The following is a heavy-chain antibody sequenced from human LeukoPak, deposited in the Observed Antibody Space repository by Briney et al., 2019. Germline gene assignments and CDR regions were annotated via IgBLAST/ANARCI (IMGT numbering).Heavy chain of an antibody. Sequence: ASVKVSCKASGYTFTSYDINWVRQATGQGLEGMGGMNPNSGNTGYAQKFHERGTITRDMSTSTTYMELSSLRSEDTSVYDYASAPERTDGYNYNYWGQGTLVTVSS. D-gene: IGHD5-24*01. V-gene: IGHV1-8*03. CDR1: GYTFTSYD. CDR3: ASAPERTDGYNYNY. J-gene: IGHJ4*02. CDR2: MNPNSGNT.